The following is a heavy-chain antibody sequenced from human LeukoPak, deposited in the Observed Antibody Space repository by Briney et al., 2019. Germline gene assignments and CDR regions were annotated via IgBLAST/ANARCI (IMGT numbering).Heavy chain of an antibody. CDR3: ARDGQLISGGKWFDP. CDR1: GYIFTGFY. Sequence: ASVKVSCKASGYIFTGFYMHWVRQAPGQGPEWMGWINPNNGDTKYAQKFHDRVTMTRDTSITTAYMELTRLTSDDTPFYYCARDGQLISGGKWFDPWRQGGLVTVYS. V-gene: IGHV1-2*02. J-gene: IGHJ5*02. D-gene: IGHD2-2*01. CDR2: INPNNGDT.